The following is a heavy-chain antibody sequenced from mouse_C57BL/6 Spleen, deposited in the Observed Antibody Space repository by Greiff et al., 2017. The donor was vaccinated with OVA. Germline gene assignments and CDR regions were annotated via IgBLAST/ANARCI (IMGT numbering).Heavy chain of an antibody. CDR1: GFTFSDYG. CDR3: ARPRSNAWFAY. J-gene: IGHJ3*01. Sequence: EVKVEESGGGLVKPGGSLKLSCAASGFTFSDYGMHWVRQAPEKGLEWVAYISSGSSTIYYADTVKGRFTISRDNAKNTLFLQMTSLRSEDTAMYYCARPRSNAWFAYWGQGTLVTVSA. V-gene: IGHV5-17*01. CDR2: ISSGSSTI. D-gene: IGHD2-5*01.